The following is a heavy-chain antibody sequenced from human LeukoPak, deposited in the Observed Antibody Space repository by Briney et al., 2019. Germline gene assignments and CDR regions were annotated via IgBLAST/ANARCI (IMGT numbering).Heavy chain of an antibody. Sequence: GGSLRLSCAASGFTSSSYSMNWVRQAPGKGLEWVSSITSSSYIYYADSVKGRFTISRDNAKNSLYLQMDSLRAEDTAVYYCARDPPRGCSSTSCSGYWGQGTLVTVSS. V-gene: IGHV3-21*01. J-gene: IGHJ4*02. CDR3: ARDPPRGCSSTSCSGY. D-gene: IGHD2-2*01. CDR1: GFTSSSYS. CDR2: ITSSSYI.